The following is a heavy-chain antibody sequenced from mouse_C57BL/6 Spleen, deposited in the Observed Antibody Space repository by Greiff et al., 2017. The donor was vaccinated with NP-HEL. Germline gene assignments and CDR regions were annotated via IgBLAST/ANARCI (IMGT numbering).Heavy chain of an antibody. J-gene: IGHJ2*01. CDR1: GFNIKDYY. CDR2: IDPEDGDT. Sequence: DVQLQESGAELVRPGASVKLSCTASGFNIKDYYMHWVKQRPEQGLEWIGRIDPEDGDTEYAPKFQGKATMTADTSSNTAYLQLSSLTSEDTAVYYCTGFITTVVGNYWGQGTTLTVSS. CDR3: TGFITTVVGNY. V-gene: IGHV14-1*01. D-gene: IGHD1-1*01.